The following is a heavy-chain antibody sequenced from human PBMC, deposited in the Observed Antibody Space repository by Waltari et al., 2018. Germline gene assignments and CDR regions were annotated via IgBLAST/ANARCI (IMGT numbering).Heavy chain of an antibody. J-gene: IGHJ5*02. V-gene: IGHV4-38-2*01. CDR1: GYSISSGYY. Sequence: QVQLQGSGPGLVKPSETLSLTCAVSGYSISSGYYWGWIRQPPGKGLEWIGSIYHSGTTYYNPSLKSRATLSVDTSKNQFSLRLSSVTAADTVVYYCARQVGTALNWFDPWGQGILVTVSS. CDR2: IYHSGTT. CDR3: ARQVGTALNWFDP. D-gene: IGHD2-15*01.